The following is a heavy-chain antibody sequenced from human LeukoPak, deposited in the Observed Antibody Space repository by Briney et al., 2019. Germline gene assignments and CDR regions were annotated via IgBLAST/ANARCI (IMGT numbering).Heavy chain of an antibody. CDR2: ISSSSSTI. Sequence: GGSLRLSCAASGFTFSSYSMNWVRQAPGKGLEWVSYISSSSSTIYYADSVKGRFTISRDNARNSLYLQMNSLRAEDTAVYYCARALRYFDWLSTSPEYNWFDPWGQGTLVTVSS. CDR1: GFTFSSYS. J-gene: IGHJ5*02. V-gene: IGHV3-48*01. CDR3: ARALRYFDWLSTSPEYNWFDP. D-gene: IGHD3-9*01.